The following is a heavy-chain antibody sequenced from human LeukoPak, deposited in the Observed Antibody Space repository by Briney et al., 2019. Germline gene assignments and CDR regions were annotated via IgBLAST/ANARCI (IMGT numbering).Heavy chain of an antibody. CDR3: ARTYCGGDCYHDY. Sequence: GASVKVSCKASGYTFTGYYMHWVRQAPGQGLEWMGWINPNSGGTNYAQKLQGWVTMTRDTSISTAYMELSRLRSDDTAVYYCARTYCGGDCYHDYWGQGTLVTVSS. CDR2: INPNSGGT. V-gene: IGHV1-2*04. J-gene: IGHJ4*02. D-gene: IGHD2-21*02. CDR1: GYTFTGYY.